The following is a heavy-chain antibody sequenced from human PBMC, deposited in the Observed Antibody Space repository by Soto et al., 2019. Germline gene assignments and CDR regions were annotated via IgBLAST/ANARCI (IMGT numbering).Heavy chain of an antibody. V-gene: IGHV1-46*01. D-gene: IGHD6-13*01. CDR3: ARASNGPGYSSNNWFDP. CDR1: GYTFTSYY. J-gene: IGHJ5*02. Sequence: ASVKVSCKASGYTFTSYYMHWVRQAPGQGLEWMGIINPSGGSTSYAQKFQGRVTMTRDTSTSTVYMELSSLRSEDTAVYYCARASNGPGYSSNNWFDPWGQGTLVTVSS. CDR2: INPSGGST.